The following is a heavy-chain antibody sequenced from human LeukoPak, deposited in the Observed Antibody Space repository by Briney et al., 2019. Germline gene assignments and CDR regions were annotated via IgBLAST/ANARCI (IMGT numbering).Heavy chain of an antibody. Sequence: ASVKVSCKTSGYTFSDYYIHWVRQARGQGLEWMGRITPKSGGTSYAQRFQGRVTMTRDTSISTAYMDLSRLTSDDTAVYYCARGPSSAHNWFDPWGQGTLVTVSS. CDR3: ARGPSSAHNWFDP. CDR1: GYTFSDYY. J-gene: IGHJ5*02. CDR2: ITPKSGGT. V-gene: IGHV1-2*06.